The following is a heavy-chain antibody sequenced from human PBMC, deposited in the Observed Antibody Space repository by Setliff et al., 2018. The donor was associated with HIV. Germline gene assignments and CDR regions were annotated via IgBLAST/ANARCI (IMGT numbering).Heavy chain of an antibody. CDR1: GGSLDNYY. Sequence: SETLSLTCDVYGGSLDNYYWTWMRQAPGKGLEWIGEIVDSGATFYNSSLQSRVTISLDTPRKRFSLKLRSVTAADTAVYYCARARSCSGGTCLIYYYYYYGMDVWGQGTTVT. J-gene: IGHJ6*02. CDR2: IVDSGAT. V-gene: IGHV4-34*12. CDR3: ARARSCSGGTCLIYYYYYYGMDV. D-gene: IGHD3-16*01.